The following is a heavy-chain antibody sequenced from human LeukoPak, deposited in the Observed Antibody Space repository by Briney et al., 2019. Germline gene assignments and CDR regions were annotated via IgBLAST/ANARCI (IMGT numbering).Heavy chain of an antibody. D-gene: IGHD3-10*01. CDR3: ARDVGSGSYLDY. V-gene: IGHV3-33*01. CDR1: GFTFSSYG. Sequence: PGRSLRLSCAASGFTFSSYGMHWVRQAPGKGLEWVAVIWYDGSNKYYADSVEGRFTISRDNSKNTLYLQMNSLRAEDTAVYYCARDVGSGSYLDYWGRGTLVTVSS. J-gene: IGHJ4*02. CDR2: IWYDGSNK.